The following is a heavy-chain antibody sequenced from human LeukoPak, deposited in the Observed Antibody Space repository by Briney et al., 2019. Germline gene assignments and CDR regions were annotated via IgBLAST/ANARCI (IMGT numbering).Heavy chain of an antibody. J-gene: IGHJ4*02. CDR1: GFTFSRYT. D-gene: IGHD3-3*01. CDR2: ISGGGDYT. V-gene: IGHV3-23*01. CDR3: AKRRFLESTPYYFDY. Sequence: PGGSLRLSCAASGFTFSRYTLSWVRQAPGRGLEWVSTISGGGDYTSYADSVKGRFTISRDNSKNTLYLHMNGLRVEDSALYYCAKRRFLESTPYYFDYWGQGTLVTVSS.